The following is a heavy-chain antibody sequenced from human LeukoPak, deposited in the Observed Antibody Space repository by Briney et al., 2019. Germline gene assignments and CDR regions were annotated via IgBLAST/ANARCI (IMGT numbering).Heavy chain of an antibody. CDR1: GGSFSGYY. D-gene: IGHD5-18*01. J-gene: IGHJ4*02. Sequence: SETLSLTRAVYGGSFSGYYWSWIRQPLGKGLEWIGEINHSGSTNYNPSLKSRVTISVDTSKNQFSLKLSSVTAADTAVYYCARGRIRPQGYSYGPYYFDYWGQGTLVTVSS. CDR2: INHSGST. CDR3: ARGRIRPQGYSYGPYYFDY. V-gene: IGHV4-34*01.